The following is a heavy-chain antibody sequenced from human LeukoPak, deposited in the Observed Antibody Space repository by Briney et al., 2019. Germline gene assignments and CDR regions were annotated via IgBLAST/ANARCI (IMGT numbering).Heavy chain of an antibody. V-gene: IGHV1-69*13. CDR2: IIPIFGTA. CDR1: GYTFMDYH. Sequence: SVKVSCKASGYTFMDYHMHWVRQAPGQGLEWMGGIIPIFGTANYAQKFQGRVTITADESTSTAYMELSSLRSEDTAVYYCARSPDNWFDPWGQGTLVTVSS. CDR3: ARSPDNWFDP. J-gene: IGHJ5*02.